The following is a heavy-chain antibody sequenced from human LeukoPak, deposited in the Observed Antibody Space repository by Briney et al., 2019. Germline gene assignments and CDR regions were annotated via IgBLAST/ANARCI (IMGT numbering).Heavy chain of an antibody. Sequence: GGSLRLSCAASGFTVDSYYMSWVRQAPGKGLEWVAFIRYDGSNKYYADSGKGRFTISRDNSKNTLYLQMNSLRAEDTAVYYCARVQKGIAAAGTGGGWFEPWGQGTLVTVS. V-gene: IGHV3-30*02. CDR1: GFTVDSYY. CDR3: ARVQKGIAAAGTGGGWFEP. J-gene: IGHJ5*02. D-gene: IGHD6-13*01. CDR2: IRYDGSNK.